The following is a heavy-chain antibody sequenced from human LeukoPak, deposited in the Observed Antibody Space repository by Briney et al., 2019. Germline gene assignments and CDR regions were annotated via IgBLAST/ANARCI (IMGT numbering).Heavy chain of an antibody. CDR3: ARGSVVPAEGWFDP. J-gene: IGHJ5*02. V-gene: IGHV4-59*01. D-gene: IGHD2-2*01. CDR1: GGSISSYY. Sequence: PSETLSLTCTVSGGSISSYYWSWIRQPPGKGLEWIGYIYYSGSTNYNPSLKSRVTISVDTSKNQFSLKLSSVTAADTAVYYCARGSVVPAEGWFDPWGQGTLVTDSS. CDR2: IYYSGST.